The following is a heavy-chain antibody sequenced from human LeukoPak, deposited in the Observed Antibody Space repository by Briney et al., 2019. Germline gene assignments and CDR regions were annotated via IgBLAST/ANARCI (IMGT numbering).Heavy chain of an antibody. CDR3: ARGALVGGSWYGTYYYYGMDV. V-gene: IGHV4-31*03. CDR2: IYYSGST. Sequence: PSETLSLTCTVSGGSISSGGYYWSWIRQHPGKGLEWIGYIYYSGSTYYNPSLKSRVTISVDTSKNQFSLKLSSVTAADTAVYYCARGALVGGSWYGTYYYYGMDVWGQGTTVTVSS. D-gene: IGHD6-13*01. J-gene: IGHJ6*02. CDR1: GGSISSGGYY.